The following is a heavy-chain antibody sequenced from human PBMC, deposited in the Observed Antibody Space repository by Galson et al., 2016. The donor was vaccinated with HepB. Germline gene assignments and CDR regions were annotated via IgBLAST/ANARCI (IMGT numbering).Heavy chain of an antibody. V-gene: IGHV1-2*02. J-gene: IGHJ5*02. CDR1: GYTFTGYY. Sequence: SVKVSCKASGYTFTGYYMHWVRQAPGQGLEWMGRINPNSGGTKYAQKFQGRVTMTRDTSISTAYMELSGLRFDDTATYYCAKEESVAATFDNWFDPWGQGTLVTVSS. D-gene: IGHD2-15*01. CDR3: AKEESVAATFDNWFDP. CDR2: INPNSGGT.